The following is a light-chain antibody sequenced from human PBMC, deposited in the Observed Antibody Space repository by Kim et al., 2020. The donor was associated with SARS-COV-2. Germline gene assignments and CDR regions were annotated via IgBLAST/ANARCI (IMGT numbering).Light chain of an antibody. CDR2: RNN. CDR1: SNIVGNQG. Sequence: QAGLTQPPSVSKGLRQTATLTCTGNSNIVGNQGAAWLQQHQGHPPKLLSYRNNNRPSGISERFSASRSGNTASLTITGLQPADEADYYCSALDSSLSAREFGEGTQRTVL. J-gene: IGLJ3*02. V-gene: IGLV10-54*02. CDR3: SALDSSLSARE.